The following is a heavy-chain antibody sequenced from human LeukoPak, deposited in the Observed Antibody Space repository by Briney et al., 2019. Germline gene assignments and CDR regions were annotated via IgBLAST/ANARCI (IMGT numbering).Heavy chain of an antibody. Sequence: GGSLRLSCAASGFSFSSYGMHWVRQAPGKGLEWVSYISSSSSTIYYADSVKGRFTISRDNAKKSLYLQMNSLRAGDTAVYYCARDGGDYYDSSGYPFHHWGQGTLVTVSS. J-gene: IGHJ1*01. CDR1: GFSFSSYG. D-gene: IGHD3-22*01. V-gene: IGHV3-48*04. CDR2: ISSSSSTI. CDR3: ARDGGDYYDSSGYPFHH.